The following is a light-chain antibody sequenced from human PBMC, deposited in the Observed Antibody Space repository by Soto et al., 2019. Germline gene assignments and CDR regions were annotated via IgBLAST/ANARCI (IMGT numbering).Light chain of an antibody. V-gene: IGLV2-11*01. CDR3: CSYAGSYTYV. CDR2: DVN. Sequence: QSALTQPPSVSGSPGQSVTISCTGTSSDVGDYNYVSWYQQHPGKAPKVMIYDVNKRPSGVPDRFSGSKSCNTASLTISGLQADDEADYYCCSYAGSYTYVLGTGTKLTVL. J-gene: IGLJ1*01. CDR1: SSDVGDYNY.